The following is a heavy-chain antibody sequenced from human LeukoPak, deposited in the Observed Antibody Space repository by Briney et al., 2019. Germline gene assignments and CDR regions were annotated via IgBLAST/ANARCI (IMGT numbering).Heavy chain of an antibody. CDR1: GGSISSYY. Sequence: SETLSLTCTVSGGSISSYYWSWIRQPAGKGLVWIGRIYTSGSTNYNPSLKSRVRTSVDTSKKQFSLKLSSVTAADTAVYYCARAPRGVVVKSDAFDFWGQGTMVTVSS. CDR2: IYTSGST. V-gene: IGHV4-4*07. D-gene: IGHD2-15*01. J-gene: IGHJ3*01. CDR3: ARAPRGVVVKSDAFDF.